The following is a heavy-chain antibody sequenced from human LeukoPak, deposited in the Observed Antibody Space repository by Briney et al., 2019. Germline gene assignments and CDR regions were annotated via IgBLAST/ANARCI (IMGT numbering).Heavy chain of an antibody. V-gene: IGHV3-30*01. CDR1: GFTFRSHA. J-gene: IGHJ3*02. Sequence: GGSLRLSCAASGFTFRSHAMHWVRQDPGKGLEWVAVISYDGGNTYHVDSVKGRFTISRDNAKNTLYLQMNSLRPEDTAVYYCARDGLGGAFDIWGQGTTVTVSS. CDR3: ARDGLGGAFDI. CDR2: ISYDGGNT.